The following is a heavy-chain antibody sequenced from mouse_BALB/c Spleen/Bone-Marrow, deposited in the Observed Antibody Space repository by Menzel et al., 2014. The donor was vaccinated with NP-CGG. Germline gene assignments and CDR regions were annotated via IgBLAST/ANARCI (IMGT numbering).Heavy chain of an antibody. CDR2: IYPGGGYT. D-gene: IGHD4-1*01. CDR1: GYTFTNYW. J-gene: IGHJ2*01. CDR3: ARRGTGVDY. Sequence: LVESGAELVRPGTSAKISCKASGYTFTNYWLGWVKQRPGHGLEWIGDIYPGGGYTNYNEKFKGKATLTADTSSSTAYMQLSSLTSEDSAVYFCARRGTGVDYWGQGTTLTVSS. V-gene: IGHV1-63*02.